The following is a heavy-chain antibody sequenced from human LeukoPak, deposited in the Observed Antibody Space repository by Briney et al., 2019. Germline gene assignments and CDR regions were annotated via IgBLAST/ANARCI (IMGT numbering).Heavy chain of an antibody. CDR3: ARDCPSFSLAVDY. CDR1: GFTFSSYS. Sequence: PGGSLRLSCAASGFTFSSYSMNWVRQAPGKGLEWVSSISSSSSYIYYADSVKGRFTISRDNAKNSLYLQMNSLRAEDTAVYYCARDCPSFSLAVDYWGQGTLVTVSS. V-gene: IGHV3-21*01. J-gene: IGHJ4*02. CDR2: ISSSSSYI. D-gene: IGHD6-19*01.